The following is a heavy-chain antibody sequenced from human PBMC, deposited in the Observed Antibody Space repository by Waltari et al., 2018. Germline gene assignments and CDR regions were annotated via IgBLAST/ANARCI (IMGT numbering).Heavy chain of an antibody. CDR1: GFTFSSYE. Sequence: EVQLVESGGGLVQPGGSLRLSCAASGFTFSSYEMNWVRQAPGKGLEWVSYISSSGSTIDYADSVKGRFTISRDNAKNSLYLQMNSLRAEDTAVYYCARGDNYYDSSGCPFDYWGQGTLVTVSS. V-gene: IGHV3-48*03. CDR3: ARGDNYYDSSGCPFDY. D-gene: IGHD3-22*01. J-gene: IGHJ4*02. CDR2: ISSSGSTI.